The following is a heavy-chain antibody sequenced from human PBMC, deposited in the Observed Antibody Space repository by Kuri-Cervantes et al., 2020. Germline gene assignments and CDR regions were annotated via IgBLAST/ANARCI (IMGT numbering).Heavy chain of an antibody. J-gene: IGHJ3*02. CDR1: GFTFSSYS. CDR3: ARERYYDIGAFDI. Sequence: GGSLRLSCAASGFTFSSYSMNWVRQAPGKGLEWVAVIWYDGSNKYYADSVKGRFTISRDNSKNTLYLQMNSLRAEDTAVYYCARERYYDIGAFDIWGQGTMVTVSS. CDR2: IWYDGSNK. V-gene: IGHV3-33*08. D-gene: IGHD3-22*01.